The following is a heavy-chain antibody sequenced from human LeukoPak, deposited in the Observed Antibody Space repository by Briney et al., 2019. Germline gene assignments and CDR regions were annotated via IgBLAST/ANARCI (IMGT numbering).Heavy chain of an antibody. CDR3: ARGYYYGSGSYPDY. CDR1: GGSISSYY. V-gene: IGHV4-59*08. D-gene: IGHD3-10*01. J-gene: IGHJ4*02. CDR2: IYYSGST. Sequence: SETLSLTCTVSGGSISSYYWSWIRQPPGKGLEWIGYIYYSGSTNYNPSLKSRVTISVDTSKNQFSLKLSSVTAADTAVYYCARGYYYGSGSYPDYWGQGTLVTVSS.